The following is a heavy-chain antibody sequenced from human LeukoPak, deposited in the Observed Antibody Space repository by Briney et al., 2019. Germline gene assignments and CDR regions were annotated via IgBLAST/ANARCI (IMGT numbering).Heavy chain of an antibody. J-gene: IGHJ6*02. Sequence: GASVKVSCKASGGTFSSYAISWVRQAPGQGLEWMGGIIPIFGTANYAQKFQGRVTITADESTSTAYMELSSLRSEDTAVYYCARYPRYPYYDILTGFPGNYYYYGMDVWGQGTTVTVSS. CDR3: ARYPRYPYYDILTGFPGNYYYYGMDV. V-gene: IGHV1-69*13. D-gene: IGHD3-9*01. CDR2: IIPIFGTA. CDR1: GGTFSSYA.